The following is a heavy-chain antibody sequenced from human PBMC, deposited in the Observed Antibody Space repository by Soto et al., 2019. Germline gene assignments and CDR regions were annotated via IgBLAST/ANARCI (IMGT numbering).Heavy chain of an antibody. D-gene: IGHD6-19*01. CDR2: ISYDGRNK. V-gene: IGHV3-30*18. Sequence: QVQLVETGGGVVQPGRSLRLSCAASGFTFNNYAMHWVRQAPGKGLEWVAIISYDGRNKYYADSVKGRFTVSRDDSKSTLYLQMNTLSAEDTAVYYCAKDPGYASGWYVHWGQGTLVTVSS. J-gene: IGHJ5*02. CDR3: AKDPGYASGWYVH. CDR1: GFTFNNYA.